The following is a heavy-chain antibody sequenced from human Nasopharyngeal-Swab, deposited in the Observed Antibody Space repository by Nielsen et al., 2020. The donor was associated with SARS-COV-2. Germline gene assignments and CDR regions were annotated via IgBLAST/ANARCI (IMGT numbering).Heavy chain of an antibody. D-gene: IGHD5-24*01. CDR2: VYPGNSDT. CDR3: ARRAARDGYNYEVDP. Sequence: GESLKISCMASGYSFVHHWIGWVRQKSGKGLEWMGMVYPGNSDTRYSPSFQGQVTISADKSINTAYLQWSSLRASDTAMYYCARRAARDGYNYEVDPWGQGTLVTVSS. V-gene: IGHV5-51*01. CDR1: GYSFVHHW. J-gene: IGHJ5*02.